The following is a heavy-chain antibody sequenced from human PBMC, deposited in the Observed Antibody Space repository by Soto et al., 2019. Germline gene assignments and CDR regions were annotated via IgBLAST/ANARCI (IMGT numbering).Heavy chain of an antibody. D-gene: IGHD4-4*01. CDR2: IYPGDSDT. Sequence: GESLKISCRGSGYTFTSYWIGWVRQMPGKGLEWMGIIYPGDSDTRYSPFFQGQVTISADKSISTAYLQWSSLRASDTAMYYCARIWEMATVAAFDSWGKGTLVTVSS. J-gene: IGHJ4*02. CDR1: GYTFTSYW. CDR3: ARIWEMATVAAFDS. V-gene: IGHV5-51*01.